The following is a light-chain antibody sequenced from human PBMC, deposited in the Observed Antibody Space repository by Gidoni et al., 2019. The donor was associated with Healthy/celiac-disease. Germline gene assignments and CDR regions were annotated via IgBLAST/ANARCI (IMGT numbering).Light chain of an antibody. CDR2: AAS. V-gene: IGKV1-39*01. Sequence: DIQMTQSPSSLSASVGDSVTITCRASQSISSYLNWYQQKPGKATKLLIYAASSLQSGVPSRFSGSGSWTYFTLTISSLQPEDFATYYCQQSYSTPPLTFGGGTKVEIK. J-gene: IGKJ4*01. CDR1: QSISSY. CDR3: QQSYSTPPLT.